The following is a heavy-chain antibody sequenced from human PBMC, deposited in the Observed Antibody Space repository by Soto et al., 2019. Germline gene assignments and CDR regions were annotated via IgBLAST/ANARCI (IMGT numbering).Heavy chain of an antibody. CDR3: AREDIVVVTAIQVGMDV. J-gene: IGHJ6*02. D-gene: IGHD2-21*02. CDR1: GYTFTGYY. V-gene: IGHV1-2*02. Sequence: ASVKVSCKASGYTFTGYYMHWVRQAPGQGREWMGWINPNSGGTNYAQKFQGRVTMTRDTSISTAYMELSRLRSDDTAVYYCAREDIVVVTAIQVGMDVWGQGXTVTVSS. CDR2: INPNSGGT.